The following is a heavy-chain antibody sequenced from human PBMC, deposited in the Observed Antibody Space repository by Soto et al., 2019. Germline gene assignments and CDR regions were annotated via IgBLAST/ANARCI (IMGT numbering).Heavy chain of an antibody. Sequence: HPGGSLRLSCADSGLTISCFWMHWVRQAPGKGLVWVSRINSDATSTTYAASVKGRFTISRDNAENTLYLQMNSLTVDDTAVYFCTRGYSGYGNFDYWVQGALVTVSS. D-gene: IGHD5-12*01. CDR2: INSDATST. J-gene: IGHJ4*02. V-gene: IGHV3-74*01. CDR1: GLTISCFW. CDR3: TRGYSGYGNFDY.